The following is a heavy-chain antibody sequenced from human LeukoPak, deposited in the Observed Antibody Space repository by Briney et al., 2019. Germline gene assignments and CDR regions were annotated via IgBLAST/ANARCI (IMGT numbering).Heavy chain of an antibody. V-gene: IGHV3-66*01. CDR2: IYSGGST. J-gene: IGHJ4*02. CDR3: ASDLFTFGGVID. Sequence: GGXXXXXXXXXXXXVXSNXMSWVRQAPGKGLEWVAVIYSGGSTYYADSVKGRFTISRDNSKNTLYLQMNSLRAEDTAVYYCASDLFTFGGVIDWGQGTLVTVSS. CDR1: XXXVXSNX. D-gene: IGHD3-16*02.